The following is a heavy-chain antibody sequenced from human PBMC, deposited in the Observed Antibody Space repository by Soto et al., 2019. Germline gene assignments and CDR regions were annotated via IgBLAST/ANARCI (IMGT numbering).Heavy chain of an antibody. D-gene: IGHD2-21*02. CDR2: IIPIFGTA. V-gene: IGHV1-69*01. CDR1: GGTFSSYA. J-gene: IGHJ6*02. CDR3: ARGGRVVTPWVARGGMDV. Sequence: QVQLVQSGAEVKKPGSSVKVSCKASGGTFSSYAISWVRQAPGQGLEWMGGIIPIFGTANYAQKFQGRVTITADESTRTAYMELSSLRSEDTAVYYCARGGRVVTPWVARGGMDVWGQGTTVTVSS.